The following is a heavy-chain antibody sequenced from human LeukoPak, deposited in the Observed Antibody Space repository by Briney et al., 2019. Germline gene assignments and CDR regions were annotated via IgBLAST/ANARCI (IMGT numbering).Heavy chain of an antibody. CDR2: IYSGGST. CDR3: AGGYSIDYFDY. Sequence: LAGGSLRLSCAASGFTVSSNYMSWVRQAPGKGLEWVSVIYSGGSTYYADSVKGRFTISRDNSKNTLYLQMNSLRAEDTAVYYCAGGYSIDYFDYWGQGTLVTVSS. CDR1: GFTVSSNY. V-gene: IGHV3-66*01. D-gene: IGHD5-12*01. J-gene: IGHJ4*02.